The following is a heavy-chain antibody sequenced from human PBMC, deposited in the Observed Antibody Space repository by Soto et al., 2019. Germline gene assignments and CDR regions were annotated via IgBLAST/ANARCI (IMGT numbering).Heavy chain of an antibody. D-gene: IGHD6-13*01. J-gene: IGHJ5*02. CDR3: ARVFSDSSSFFDP. Sequence: SETLSLTCTVSGGSFSPNYRSWIRQHPGKGLEWIGYIYYSGSTYYNPSLKSRVTISVDTSKNQFSLKLSSVTAADTAVYYCARVFSDSSSFFDPWGQGTLVTVSS. CDR2: IYYSGST. V-gene: IGHV4-59*06. CDR1: GGSFSPNY.